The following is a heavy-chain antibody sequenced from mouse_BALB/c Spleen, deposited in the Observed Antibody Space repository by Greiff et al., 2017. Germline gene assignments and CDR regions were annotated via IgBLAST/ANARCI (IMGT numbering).Heavy chain of an antibody. J-gene: IGHJ3*01. V-gene: IGHV3-2*02. D-gene: IGHD2-14*01. CDR2: ISYSGST. Sequence: EVKLQESGPGLVKPSQSLSLTCTVTGYSITSDYAWNWIRQFPGNKLEWMGYISYSGSTSYNPSLKSRISITRDTSKNQFFLQLNSVTTEDTATYYCARGDRYRFFAYWGQGTLVTVSA. CDR3: ARGDRYRFFAY. CDR1: GYSITSDYA.